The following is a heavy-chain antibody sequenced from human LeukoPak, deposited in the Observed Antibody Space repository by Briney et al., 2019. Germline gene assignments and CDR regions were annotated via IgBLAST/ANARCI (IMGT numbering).Heavy chain of an antibody. D-gene: IGHD1-1*01. CDR2: IYYSGST. J-gene: IGHJ3*02. V-gene: IGHV4-30-4*08. CDR3: AREGGTTGTTSAFDI. CDR1: GGSISSSSYY. Sequence: PSETLSLTCTVSGGSISSSSYYWGWIRQPPGKGLEWIGYIYYSGSTYYNPSLKSRVTISVDTSKNQFSLKLSSVTAVDTAVYYCAREGGTTGTTSAFDIWGQGTMVTVSS.